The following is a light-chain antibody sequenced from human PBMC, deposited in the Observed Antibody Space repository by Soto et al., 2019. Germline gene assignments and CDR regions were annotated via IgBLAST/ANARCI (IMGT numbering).Light chain of an antibody. Sequence: DIQMTQSPSTLSASVGDRVTITCRASQTIDSWLAWYQQRPGKPPNLLIYKAYTLASGVQSRFSGSGSGTEFTLTITGLQPEDFATYYCKQLNSFPITFGQGTRLEIK. CDR3: KQLNSFPIT. J-gene: IGKJ5*01. V-gene: IGKV1-5*03. CDR2: KAY. CDR1: QTIDSW.